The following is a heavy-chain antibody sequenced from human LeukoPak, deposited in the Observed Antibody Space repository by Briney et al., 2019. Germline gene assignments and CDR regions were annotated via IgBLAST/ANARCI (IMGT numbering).Heavy chain of an antibody. J-gene: IGHJ6*03. D-gene: IGHD3-10*01. V-gene: IGHV4-59*01. CDR1: GGSISTYY. Sequence: SETLSLTCTVSGGSISTYYWNWIRQPPGKGLEWIGYVYYSGRTNYNPSLKSRVTISIDTSKSQFSLKLSSVTAADTAVYYCARDSGIWFGELLSYMDVWGKGTTVTISS. CDR2: VYYSGRT. CDR3: ARDSGIWFGELLSYMDV.